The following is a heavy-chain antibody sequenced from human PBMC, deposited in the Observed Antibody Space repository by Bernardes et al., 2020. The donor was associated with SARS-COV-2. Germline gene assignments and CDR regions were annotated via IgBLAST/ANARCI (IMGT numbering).Heavy chain of an antibody. CDR3: ARDPQVAGTFDH. D-gene: IGHD6-19*01. V-gene: IGHV4-4*07. Sequence: SETLSLTCIVSGDSISALYWNWIRQPAGKGLEWIGRIHSSGATYYNPSLGSRVTMSLDTSKNQFSLELSSMTAADTAVYFCARDPQVAGTFDHWGQGTLVTVSS. CDR1: GDSISALY. CDR2: IHSSGAT. J-gene: IGHJ4*02.